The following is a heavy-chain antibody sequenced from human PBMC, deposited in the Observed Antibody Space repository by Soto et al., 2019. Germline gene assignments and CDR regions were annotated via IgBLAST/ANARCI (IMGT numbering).Heavy chain of an antibody. CDR3: ARELAAAGSWFDP. D-gene: IGHD6-13*01. J-gene: IGHJ5*02. Sequence: GGSLRLSCAASGFTFSDYYMSWIRQAPGKGLEWVSYISSSSSYTNYADSVKGRFTISRDNAKNSLYLQMNSLRAEDTAVYYCARELAAAGSWFDPWGQGTLVTVSS. CDR2: ISSSSSYT. CDR1: GFTFSDYY. V-gene: IGHV3-11*05.